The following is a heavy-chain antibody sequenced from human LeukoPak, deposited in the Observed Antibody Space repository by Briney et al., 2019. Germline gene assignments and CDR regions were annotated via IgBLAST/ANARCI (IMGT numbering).Heavy chain of an antibody. CDR1: GGSISSYY. J-gene: IGHJ4*02. V-gene: IGHV4-59*01. CDR3: ARGGLSAAAGMSPLDY. Sequence: KPSETLSLTCTVSGGSISSYYWSWIRQPPGKGLEWIGYIYYSGSTNYNPSLKSRVTISVDTSKNQSSLKLSSVTAADTAVYYCARGGLSAAAGMSPLDYWGQGTLVTVSS. D-gene: IGHD6-13*01. CDR2: IYYSGST.